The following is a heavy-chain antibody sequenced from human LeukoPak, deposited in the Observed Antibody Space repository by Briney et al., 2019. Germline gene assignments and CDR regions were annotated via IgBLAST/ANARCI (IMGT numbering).Heavy chain of an antibody. J-gene: IGHJ6*03. V-gene: IGHV3-23*01. D-gene: IGHD6-13*01. Sequence: PGGSLRLSCAASGFTFSNHGRNWVHQAPGRGLGWVSGIRPSGDITYYADSVKGRFTVSRDNSKNTLYLEVVSLTAEDTAVYYCATIAAAALARYYYYYMDVWGKGTTVTISS. CDR3: ATIAAAALARYYYYYMDV. CDR1: GFTFSNHG. CDR2: IRPSGDIT.